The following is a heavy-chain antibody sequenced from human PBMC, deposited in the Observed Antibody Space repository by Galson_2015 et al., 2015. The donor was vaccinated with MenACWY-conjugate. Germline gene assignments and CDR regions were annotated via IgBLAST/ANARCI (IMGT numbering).Heavy chain of an antibody. CDR1: GFTFSSYW. CDR2: INTDESLT. V-gene: IGHV3-74*03. Sequence: SLRLSCAASGFTFSSYWMHWVRQAPGKGLVWVSRINTDESLTTYADSVEGRFTISRDNAKNTLYLQMNSLRAEDTAVYYCARELRNYWYFDLWGRGTLVSVSS. J-gene: IGHJ2*01. CDR3: ARELRNYWYFDL.